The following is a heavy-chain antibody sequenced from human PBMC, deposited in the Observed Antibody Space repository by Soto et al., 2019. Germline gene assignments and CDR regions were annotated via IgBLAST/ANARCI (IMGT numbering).Heavy chain of an antibody. CDR1: GVTFSDYS. CDR3: ARDRRVVYGREFDL. J-gene: IGHJ5*02. CDR2: ISSGATNI. D-gene: IGHD2-8*02. Sequence: PGGSLRLSCAASGVTFSDYSMSWIRQAPGKGLEWVSYISSGATNIYYADSVKGRFTISRDNAKNSLYLQMNSLRADDTAVYYCARDRRVVYGREFDLWGQGTLVTVSS. V-gene: IGHV3-11*01.